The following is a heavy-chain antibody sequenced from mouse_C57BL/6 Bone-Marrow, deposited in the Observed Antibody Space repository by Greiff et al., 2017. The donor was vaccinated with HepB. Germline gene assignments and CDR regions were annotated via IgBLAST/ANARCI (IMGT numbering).Heavy chain of an antibody. CDR2: INPNNGGT. V-gene: IGHV1-26*01. D-gene: IGHD2-3*01. CDR1: GYTFTDYY. Sequence: EVQLQQSGPELVKPGASVKISCKASGYTFTDYYMNWVKQSHGKSLEWIGDINPNNGGTSYNQKFKGKATLTVDKSSSTAYMELRSLTSEDSAVYYCVRSFRWLLRRFAYWGQGTLVTVSA. J-gene: IGHJ3*01. CDR3: VRSFRWLLRRFAY.